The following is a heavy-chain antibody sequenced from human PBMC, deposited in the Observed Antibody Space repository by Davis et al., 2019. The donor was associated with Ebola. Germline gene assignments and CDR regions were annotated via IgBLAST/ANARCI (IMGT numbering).Heavy chain of an antibody. CDR3: ARDRLGYGYNLPYYFEY. CDR2: ISSSSSYI. CDR1: GFTFSSYS. V-gene: IGHV3-21*01. D-gene: IGHD5-24*01. J-gene: IGHJ4*02. Sequence: GESLKISCAASGFTFSSYSMNWVRQAPGKGLEWVSSISSSSSYIYYADSVKGRFTISRDNAKNSLYLQMNSLRAEDTAVYYCARDRLGYGYNLPYYFEYWGQGTLVTVSS.